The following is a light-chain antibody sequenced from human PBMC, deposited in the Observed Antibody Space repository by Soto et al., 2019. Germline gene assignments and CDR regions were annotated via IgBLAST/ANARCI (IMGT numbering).Light chain of an antibody. V-gene: IGLV2-14*01. J-gene: IGLJ1*01. Sequence: QSALTQPASVSGSPGQSITISCTGTSSDVGGYNYVSWYQQHPGKAPKLMIYEVSNRLSGVSNRFSGSKSGNTASLTISGLQAEDEADYYCSSYTSSSTLEGVFGTGTKLTVL. CDR1: SSDVGGYNY. CDR3: SSYTSSSTLEGV. CDR2: EVS.